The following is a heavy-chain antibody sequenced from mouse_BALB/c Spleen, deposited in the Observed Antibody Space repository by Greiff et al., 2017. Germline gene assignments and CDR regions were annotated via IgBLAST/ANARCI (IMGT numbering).Heavy chain of an antibody. Sequence: QVQLQQPGAELVKPGASVKLSCKASGYTFTSYWMHWVKQRPGQGLEWIGEINPSNGRTNYNEKFKSKATLTVDKSSSTAYMQLSSLTSEDSAVYYCARYYYGSSLSYYAMDYWGQGTSVTVSS. CDR2: INPSNGRT. CDR1: GYTFTSYW. CDR3: ARYYYGSSLSYYAMDY. D-gene: IGHD1-1*01. V-gene: IGHV1S81*02. J-gene: IGHJ4*01.